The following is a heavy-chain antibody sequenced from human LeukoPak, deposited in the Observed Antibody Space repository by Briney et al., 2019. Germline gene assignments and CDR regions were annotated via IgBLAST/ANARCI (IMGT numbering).Heavy chain of an antibody. J-gene: IGHJ6*03. CDR2: INWNVGST. V-gene: IGHV3-20*04. CDR1: GFTFDDYG. Sequence: GGSLRLSCAASGFTFDDYGMSWVRQAPGKGLEWVSGINWNVGSTGYADTVKGRFTISRDNAKNSLYLQMNRLRAEDTALYYCARPGGSNYFYYMDVWAKGPRSPSP. D-gene: IGHD3-16*01. CDR3: ARPGGSNYFYYMDV.